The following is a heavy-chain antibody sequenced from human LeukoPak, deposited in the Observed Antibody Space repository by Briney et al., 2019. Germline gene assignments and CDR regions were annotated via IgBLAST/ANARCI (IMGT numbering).Heavy chain of an antibody. CDR2: IYYSGST. J-gene: IGHJ4*02. Sequence: SETLSLTCTVSGGSISSYYWSWIRQPPGKGLERIGYIYYSGSTNYNPSLKSRVTISVDTSKNQFSLKLSSVTAADTAVYYCAREDGSSWYYFDSWGQGTLVTVSS. CDR1: GGSISSYY. CDR3: AREDGSSWYYFDS. D-gene: IGHD6-13*01. V-gene: IGHV4-59*01.